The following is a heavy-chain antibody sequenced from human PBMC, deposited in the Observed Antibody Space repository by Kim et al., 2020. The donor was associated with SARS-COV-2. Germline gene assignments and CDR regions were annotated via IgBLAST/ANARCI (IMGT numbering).Heavy chain of an antibody. Sequence: SETLSLTCTVSGGSISSYYWSWIRQPPGKGLEWIGYIYYSGSTNYNPSLKSRVTISVDTSKNQFSLKLSSVTAADTAVYYCARDLRANGLDYWGQGTLVTVSS. J-gene: IGHJ4*02. D-gene: IGHD2-8*01. CDR2: IYYSGST. CDR1: GGSISSYY. V-gene: IGHV4-59*13. CDR3: ARDLRANGLDY.